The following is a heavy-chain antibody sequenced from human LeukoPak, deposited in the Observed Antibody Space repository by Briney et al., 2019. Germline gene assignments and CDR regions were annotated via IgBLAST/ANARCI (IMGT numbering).Heavy chain of an antibody. V-gene: IGHV4-31*03. CDR1: GGSISSGGYY. CDR3: ARYYYDSSGYADAFDI. J-gene: IGHJ3*02. D-gene: IGHD3-22*01. Sequence: SQTLSLTCTVSGGSISSGGYYWSWIRQHPGKGLEWIGYIYYSGSTYYNPSPKSRVTISVDTSKNQFSLKLSSVTAADAAVYYCARYYYDSSGYADAFDIWGQGTMVTVSS. CDR2: IYYSGST.